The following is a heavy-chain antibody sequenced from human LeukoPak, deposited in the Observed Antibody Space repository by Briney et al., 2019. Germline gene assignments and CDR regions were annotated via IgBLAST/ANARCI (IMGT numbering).Heavy chain of an antibody. V-gene: IGHV1-69*13. D-gene: IGHD4-11*01. J-gene: IGHJ4*02. CDR1: GGTFSSYA. Sequence: ASVKVSCKASGGTFSSYAISWLRQAPAQGLEWMGGIIPIFGTANYAQKFQGGVTITADESTSTAYMELSSLRSEDTAVYYCAFGVKRGTTVTHWGQGTLVTVSS. CDR2: IIPIFGTA. CDR3: AFGVKRGTTVTH.